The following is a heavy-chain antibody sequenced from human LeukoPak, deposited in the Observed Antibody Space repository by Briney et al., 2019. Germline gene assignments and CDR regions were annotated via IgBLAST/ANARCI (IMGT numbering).Heavy chain of an antibody. V-gene: IGHV4-38-2*01. J-gene: IGHJ3*01. Sequence: SETLSLTCAVSGYSISSGYYWGWIRPPPGKGLEWIGSIYHSGSTYYNTSLKSRVTISVDTSKNQFSLKLSSVTAADTAMYYCARNIVVVPTVTGAFDVWGQGTMVTVSS. CDR2: IYHSGST. CDR1: GYSISSGYY. CDR3: ARNIVVVPTVTGAFDV. D-gene: IGHD2-2*01.